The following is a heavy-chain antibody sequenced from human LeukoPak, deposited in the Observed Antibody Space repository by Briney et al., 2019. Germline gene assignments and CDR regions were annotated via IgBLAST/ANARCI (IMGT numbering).Heavy chain of an antibody. J-gene: IGHJ4*02. Sequence: GGSLRLSCAASGFTVSSNYMSWVRQAPGKGLECISYISSSGDTMYYADSVKGRFTISRDNAKNSLYLQLNSLRAEDTAVYYCARLKRRPAYFDYWGQGTLVTVSS. CDR3: ARLKRRPAYFDY. CDR2: ISSSGDTM. CDR1: GFTVSSNY. V-gene: IGHV3-11*01.